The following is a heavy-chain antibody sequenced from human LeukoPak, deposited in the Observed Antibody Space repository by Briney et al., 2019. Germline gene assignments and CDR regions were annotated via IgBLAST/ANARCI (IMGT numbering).Heavy chain of an antibody. J-gene: IGHJ4*02. Sequence: SETLSLTCTVSGGSISSGGYYWSWIRQHPGKGLEWIRYIYYSGSTYYNPSLKSRVTISVDTSKNQFSLKLSSVTAADTAVYYCARVGYSSSWYYFDYWGQGTLVTVSS. V-gene: IGHV4-31*02. CDR1: GGSISSGGYY. D-gene: IGHD6-13*01. CDR2: IYYSGST. CDR3: ARVGYSSSWYYFDY.